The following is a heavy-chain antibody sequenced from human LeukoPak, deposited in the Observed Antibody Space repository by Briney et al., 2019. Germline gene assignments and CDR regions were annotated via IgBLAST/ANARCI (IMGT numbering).Heavy chain of an antibody. CDR1: GFTFSSYS. CDR2: ISSSSSYI. CDR3: ARDYSSSWYNFDY. D-gene: IGHD6-13*01. Sequence: GGSLRLSCAASGFTFSSYSMNWVHQAPGKGLEWVSSISSSSSYIYYADSVKGRFTISRDNAKNSLYLQMNSLRAEDTAVYYCARDYSSSWYNFDYWGQGTLVTVSS. V-gene: IGHV3-21*01. J-gene: IGHJ4*02.